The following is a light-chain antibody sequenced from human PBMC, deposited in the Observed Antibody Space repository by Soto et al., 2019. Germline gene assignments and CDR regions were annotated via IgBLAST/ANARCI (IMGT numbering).Light chain of an antibody. CDR1: SSDVESYNL. Sequence: QSVLTQPASVSGSPGQSITISCTGTSSDVESYNLVSWYQQHPGKAPKVMIYDVSKRPSGVPDRFSGSKSGNTASLTLSGFQAEDEADYYCCSYAGSYTFYVFGTGTRSPS. V-gene: IGLV2-11*01. J-gene: IGLJ1*01. CDR2: DVS. CDR3: CSYAGSYTFYV.